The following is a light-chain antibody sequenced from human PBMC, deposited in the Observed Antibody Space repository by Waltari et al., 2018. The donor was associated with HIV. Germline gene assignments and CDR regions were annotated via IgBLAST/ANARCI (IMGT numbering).Light chain of an antibody. V-gene: IGLV2-23*02. J-gene: IGLJ2*01. Sequence: QSALTQPASVSGSPGPSITISCPGTSIDVGLYNLVSWYQQHPGKAPKLMIYEVTKRPSGVSSRFSGSKSGSTASLTISGLQAEDEADYHCSSYSNDTTVIFGGGTRLTVL. CDR1: SIDVGLYNL. CDR2: EVT. CDR3: SSYSNDTTVI.